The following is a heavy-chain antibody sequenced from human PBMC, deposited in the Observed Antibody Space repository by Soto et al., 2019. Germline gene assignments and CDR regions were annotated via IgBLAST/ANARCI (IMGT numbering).Heavy chain of an antibody. D-gene: IGHD3-22*01. J-gene: IGHJ4*02. V-gene: IGHV4-34*01. CDR3: ARATVGPDYYDSSGSTFDY. CDR2: INHSGST. Sequence: PSETLSLTCAVYGGSFSGYYWSWIRQPPGKGLEWIGEINHSGSTNYNPSLKSRVTISVDTSKNQFSLKLSSVTAADTAVYYCARATVGPDYYDSSGSTFDYWGQGTLVTVSS. CDR1: GGSFSGYY.